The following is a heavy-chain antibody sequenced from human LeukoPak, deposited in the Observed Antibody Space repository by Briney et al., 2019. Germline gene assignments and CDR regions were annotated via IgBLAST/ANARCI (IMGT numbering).Heavy chain of an antibody. Sequence: SQTLSLTCTVSGGSISSGGYYWSWIRQHPGKGLEWIGYIYYSGSTYYNPSLKSRVTISVGTSKNQFSLKLSSVTAADTAVYYCARAVKLGWNSNSWFDPWGQGTLVTVSS. CDR3: ARAVKLGWNSNSWFDP. D-gene: IGHD1-7*01. CDR1: GGSISSGGYY. CDR2: IYYSGST. J-gene: IGHJ5*02. V-gene: IGHV4-31*03.